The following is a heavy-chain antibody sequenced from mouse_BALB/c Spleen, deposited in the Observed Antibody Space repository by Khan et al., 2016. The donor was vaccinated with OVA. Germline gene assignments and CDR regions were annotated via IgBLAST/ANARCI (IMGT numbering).Heavy chain of an antibody. CDR3: ARGGRRAMDY. CDR2: IYTYTGEP. CDR1: GYTFTNYG. Sequence: QIQLVQSGPDLKKPGETVKISCKASGYTFTNYGINWVKQAPGKGLKWMGWIYTYTGEPTYADDFKGRFAFSLETSASTAYLQLNNLKNEDTATYCCARGGRRAMDYWGQGTSVTVSS. D-gene: IGHD3-3*01. V-gene: IGHV9-3-1*01. J-gene: IGHJ4*01.